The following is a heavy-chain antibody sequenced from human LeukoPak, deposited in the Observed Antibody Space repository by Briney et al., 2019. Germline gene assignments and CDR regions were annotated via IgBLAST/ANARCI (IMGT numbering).Heavy chain of an antibody. CDR2: IYSGGST. J-gene: IGHJ5*02. CDR3: ARVRRFGELFWFDP. Sequence: GGSLRLSCAASGFTFSSYGMHWVRQAPGKGLEWVSVIYSGGSTYYADSVKGRFTISRDNSKNTLYLQMNSLRAEDTAVYYCARVRRFGELFWFDPWGQGTLVTVSS. D-gene: IGHD3-10*01. V-gene: IGHV3-53*01. CDR1: GFTFSSYG.